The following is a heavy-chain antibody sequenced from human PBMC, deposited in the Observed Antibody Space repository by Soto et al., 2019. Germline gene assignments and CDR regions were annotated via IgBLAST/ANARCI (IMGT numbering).Heavy chain of an antibody. Sequence: EVQLLESGGGLVQPGGSLRLSCAASGFTFSSYAMSWVRQAPGKGLEWVSAISGSGGRTYYADSVKCRFTISRDNSKNTLYLQMNSLRAEDTAVYYCAKYRAAASKSRIDYWGQGTLVTVSS. CDR1: GFTFSSYA. D-gene: IGHD6-13*01. CDR3: AKYRAAASKSRIDY. CDR2: ISGSGGRT. V-gene: IGHV3-23*01. J-gene: IGHJ4*02.